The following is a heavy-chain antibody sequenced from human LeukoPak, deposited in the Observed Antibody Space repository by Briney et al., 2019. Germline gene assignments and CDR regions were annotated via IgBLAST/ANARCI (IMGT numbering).Heavy chain of an antibody. D-gene: IGHD3-22*01. CDR3: ARHLPNYYDSSGYHDAFDI. Sequence: SETLSLTCTVSGGSISSSSYYWGWIRQPPGKGLEWIGNIYYSGSTYYNPSLKSRVTISADTSKNQFSLKLSSVTAADTAVYYCARHLPNYYDSSGYHDAFDIWGQGTMVTVSS. CDR1: GGSISSSSYY. CDR2: IYYSGST. J-gene: IGHJ3*02. V-gene: IGHV4-39*01.